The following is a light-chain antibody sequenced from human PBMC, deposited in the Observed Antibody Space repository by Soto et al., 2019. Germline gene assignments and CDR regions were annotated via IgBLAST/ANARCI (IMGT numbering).Light chain of an antibody. CDR2: EVT. J-gene: IGLJ1*01. CDR3: FSYAGDSVYV. CDR1: NSDVGSYNL. Sequence: LTQPASVSGSPRQSITISCTGTNSDVGSYNLVSWFQQHPGKAPKLVIYEVTKRPSGVSDRFSGSKSGNTASLTVSGLQAEDEADYYCFSYAGDSVYVFGTGTKVTVL. V-gene: IGLV2-23*02.